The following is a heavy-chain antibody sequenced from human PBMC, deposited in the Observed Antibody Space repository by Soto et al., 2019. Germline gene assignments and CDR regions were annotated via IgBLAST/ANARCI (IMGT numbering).Heavy chain of an antibody. D-gene: IGHD1-26*01. CDR3: AKMVGSLGYFDY. CDR2: ISYDGSNK. Sequence: GGSLRLSCAASGFTFSSYGMHWVRQAPGKGLEWVAVISYDGSNKYYADSVKGRFTISRDNSKNTLYLQMNSLRAEDTAVYYCAKMVGSLGYFDYWGQGTLVTVSS. V-gene: IGHV3-30*18. J-gene: IGHJ4*02. CDR1: GFTFSSYG.